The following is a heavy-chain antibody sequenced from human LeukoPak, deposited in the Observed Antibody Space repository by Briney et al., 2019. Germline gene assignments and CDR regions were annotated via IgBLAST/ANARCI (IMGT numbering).Heavy chain of an antibody. CDR2: LSYEGYNE. D-gene: IGHD6-13*01. Sequence: PGRSLRLSCAASGFTLSNYAMHWVRQAPGKGLEWVEVLSYEGYNEYYADAVKGRFTISRDKSKNRLYLQMNSLRAEDTAVYYCARDQISSSWWGGFYFDYWGQGTLVTVSS. V-gene: IGHV3-30-3*01. CDR3: ARDQISSSWWGGFYFDY. J-gene: IGHJ4*02. CDR1: GFTLSNYA.